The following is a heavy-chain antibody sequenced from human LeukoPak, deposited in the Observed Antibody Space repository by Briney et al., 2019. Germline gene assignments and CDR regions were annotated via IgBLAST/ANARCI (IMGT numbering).Heavy chain of an antibody. CDR1: GGTLSSYA. CDR3: ARVQTHYGGNSYYYDGMDV. CDR2: IIPIFGIA. Sequence: GASVKVSCKASGGTLSSYAISWVRQAPGQGLEWMGRIIPIFGIANYAQKFQGRVTITADKSTSTAYMELSSLRSEDTAVYYCARVQTHYGGNSYYYDGMDVWGQGATVTVSS. V-gene: IGHV1-69*04. D-gene: IGHD4-23*01. J-gene: IGHJ6*02.